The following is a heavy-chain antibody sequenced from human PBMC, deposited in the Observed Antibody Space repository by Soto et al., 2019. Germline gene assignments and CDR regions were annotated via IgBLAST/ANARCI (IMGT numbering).Heavy chain of an antibody. V-gene: IGHV3-30*18. CDR2: ISYDGSNK. D-gene: IGHD1-7*01. Sequence: QVQLVESGGGVVQPGRSLRLSCAASGFTFSSYGMHWVRQAPGKGLEWVAVISYDGSNKYYADSVKGRFTISRDNSKNTLYLQMNSLRAEDTAVYYCAKDDGAGTVYYYGMDVWGQGTTVTVSS. J-gene: IGHJ6*02. CDR3: AKDDGAGTVYYYGMDV. CDR1: GFTFSSYG.